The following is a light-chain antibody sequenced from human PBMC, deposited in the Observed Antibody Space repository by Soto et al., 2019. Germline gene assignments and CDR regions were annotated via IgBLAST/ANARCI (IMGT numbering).Light chain of an antibody. Sequence: QSVRTQPRSVSWTPGHTVTISCSGSTSNIGSNPVNWYQQLPGTAPRLLISTNNQRPSGVPDRFSGSRSGTSASLAISGLQSDDEADYYCPAWDDRLNGPSYVFGTGTKVTVL. CDR2: TNN. V-gene: IGLV1-44*01. CDR1: TSNIGSNP. J-gene: IGLJ1*01. CDR3: PAWDDRLNGPSYV.